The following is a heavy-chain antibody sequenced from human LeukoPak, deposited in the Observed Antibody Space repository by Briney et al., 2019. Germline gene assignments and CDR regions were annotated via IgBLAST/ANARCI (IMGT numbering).Heavy chain of an antibody. CDR1: GGSFSGYY. CDR2: INHSGST. V-gene: IGHV4-34*01. J-gene: IGHJ4*02. Sequence: PSETLSLTCAVYGGSFSGYYWSWIRQPPGKGLEWIGEINHSGSTNYNPSLKSRVTISVDTSKSQFSLKLSSVTAAGTAVYYCARGLSTMVRGVYFDYWGQGTLVTVSS. CDR3: ARGLSTMVRGVYFDY. D-gene: IGHD3-10*01.